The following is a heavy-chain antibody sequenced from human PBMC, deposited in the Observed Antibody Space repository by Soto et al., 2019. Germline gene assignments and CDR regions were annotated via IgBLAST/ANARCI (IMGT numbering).Heavy chain of an antibody. J-gene: IGHJ4*02. Sequence: SVKVSCKASGFTFTSSAVQWVRQARGQRLEWIGWIVIGRGNTNYAQKFQERVTITRDMSTSTAYMELSSLRSEDTAVYYCAADLYDSSDVKDLGVYWGRGTLVSVSS. D-gene: IGHD3-22*01. CDR2: IVIGRGNT. V-gene: IGHV1-58*01. CDR3: AADLYDSSDVKDLGVY. CDR1: GFTFTSSA.